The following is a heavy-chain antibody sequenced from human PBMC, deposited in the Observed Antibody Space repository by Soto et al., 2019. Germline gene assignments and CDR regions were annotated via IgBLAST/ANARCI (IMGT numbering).Heavy chain of an antibody. V-gene: IGHV3-23*01. CDR1: GFTFSSYA. CDR2: ISGSGGST. Sequence: EVQLLESGGGLVQPGGSLRLSCAASGFTFSSYAMSWVRQAPGKGLEWVSAISGSGGSTYYADSVKGRFTISRDNSKNTLYLQMNSLRAEDTAVYYCAKLARKYCSSTSCYPDDYWGQGTLVTVSS. CDR3: AKLARKYCSSTSCYPDDY. J-gene: IGHJ4*02. D-gene: IGHD2-2*01.